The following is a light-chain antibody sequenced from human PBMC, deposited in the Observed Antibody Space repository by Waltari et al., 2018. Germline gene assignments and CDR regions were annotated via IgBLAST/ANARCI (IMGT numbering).Light chain of an antibody. CDR2: LGS. Sequence: DIVXXQSXXXXXVTPXXPASXXCRSSQSLLHSNGYNYLDCYLQKPGQSPQLLIYLGSNRASGVPDRFSGSGSGTDFTLKISXXEAEDVGVYYXXXALQXXLXXGXGXKVEXK. CDR1: QSLLHSNGYNY. CDR3: XXALQXXLX. V-gene: IGKV2-28*01. J-gene: IGKJ4*01.